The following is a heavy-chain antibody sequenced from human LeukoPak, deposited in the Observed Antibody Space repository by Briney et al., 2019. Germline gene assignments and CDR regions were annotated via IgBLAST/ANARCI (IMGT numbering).Heavy chain of an antibody. CDR3: ARVRYSSGWYRAFDI. J-gene: IGHJ3*02. V-gene: IGHV3-48*01. D-gene: IGHD6-19*01. CDR2: ISSSSSTI. CDR1: GFTFSSSA. Sequence: GGSLRPSCAASGFTFSSSAMSWVRQAPGKGLEWVSYISSSSSTIYYADSVKGRFTISRDNAKNSLYLQMNSLRAEDTAVYYCARVRYSSGWYRAFDIWGQGTMVTVSS.